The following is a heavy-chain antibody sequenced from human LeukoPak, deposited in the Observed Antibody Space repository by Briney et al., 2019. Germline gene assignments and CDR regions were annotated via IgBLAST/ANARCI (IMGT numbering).Heavy chain of an antibody. CDR1: GITLSNYW. V-gene: IGHV3-7*01. CDR2: IKQDGSLT. Sequence: GGSLRLSRAASGITLSNYWMTWVRQAPGKGLEWVANIKQDGSLTHYVDSVKGRFTISRDNAKNSLFFLMDSLGVEDTAVYYCATMDGTGYVGYWGQGTLVTVSS. J-gene: IGHJ4*02. D-gene: IGHD2-8*02. CDR3: ATMDGTGYVGY.